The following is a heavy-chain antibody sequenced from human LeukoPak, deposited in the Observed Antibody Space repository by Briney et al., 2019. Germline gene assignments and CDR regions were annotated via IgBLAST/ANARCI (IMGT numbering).Heavy chain of an antibody. V-gene: IGHV3-48*02. Sequence: PGGSLRLSCAASGFIFSTYSMNWVRQAPGKGLEWVSYISSRSSGIYYADSVKGRFTISRDNAENSLYLQMNSLRDEDTAVYYCARESSWYLDYWGQGTLVAVSS. CDR2: ISSRSSGI. CDR1: GFIFSTYS. J-gene: IGHJ4*02. CDR3: ARESSWYLDY. D-gene: IGHD6-13*01.